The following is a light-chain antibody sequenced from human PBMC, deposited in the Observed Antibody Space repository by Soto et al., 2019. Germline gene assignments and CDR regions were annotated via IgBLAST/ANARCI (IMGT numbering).Light chain of an antibody. CDR1: QSVSSN. CDR2: GAS. CDR3: QQYNNWPPYT. Sequence: EIVMTQSPATLSVSPGDRATLSCRASQSVSSNLAWYQQKPGQAPRLLIYGASTRATGIPARFSGGGSGTEFTLTISSLQSEDFAVYYCQQYNNWPPYTFGQGTKLEIK. J-gene: IGKJ2*01. V-gene: IGKV3-15*01.